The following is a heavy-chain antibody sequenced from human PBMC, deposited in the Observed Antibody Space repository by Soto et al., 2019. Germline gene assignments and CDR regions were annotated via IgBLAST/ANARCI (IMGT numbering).Heavy chain of an antibody. D-gene: IGHD2-2*01. Sequence: SQTLSLPCAISGDSVSSNSAAWNWIRQSPSRGLEWLGRTYYRSKWYNDYAVSLKSRITINPDTSKNQFSLQLNSVTPEDTAVYYCARDLFDIVVVPAAPIWFDPWGQGTLVTVSS. CDR1: GDSVSSNSAA. CDR2: TYYRSKWYN. J-gene: IGHJ5*02. CDR3: ARDLFDIVVVPAAPIWFDP. V-gene: IGHV6-1*01.